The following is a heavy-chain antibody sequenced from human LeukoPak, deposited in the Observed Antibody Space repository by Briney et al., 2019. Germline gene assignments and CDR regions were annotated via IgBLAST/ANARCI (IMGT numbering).Heavy chain of an antibody. J-gene: IGHJ4*02. CDR1: GYTFTSYG. CDR2: ISAYNGNT. CDR3: ARDIHYYLDSRNY. D-gene: IGHD3-22*01. Sequence: GASVKVSCKASGYTFTSYGISWVRQAPGQGLEWMGWISAYNGNTNYAQKLQGRVTMTTDTSTSTAHMELRSLRSDDTAVYYCARDIHYYLDSRNYWGQGTLVTVSS. V-gene: IGHV1-18*04.